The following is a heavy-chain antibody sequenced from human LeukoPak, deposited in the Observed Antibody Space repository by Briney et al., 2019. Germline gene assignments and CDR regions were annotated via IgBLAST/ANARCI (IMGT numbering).Heavy chain of an antibody. Sequence: SETLSLTCTVSGGSISSSSYYWGWIRQPPGKGLEWIGSIYYSGSTYYNPSLKSRVTISVDTSKNQFSLKLSSVTAADTAVYYCARHVVVPAAHPNWFDPWGQGTLVTVSS. V-gene: IGHV4-39*01. J-gene: IGHJ5*02. CDR3: ARHVVVPAAHPNWFDP. CDR2: IYYSGST. D-gene: IGHD2-2*01. CDR1: GGSISSSSYY.